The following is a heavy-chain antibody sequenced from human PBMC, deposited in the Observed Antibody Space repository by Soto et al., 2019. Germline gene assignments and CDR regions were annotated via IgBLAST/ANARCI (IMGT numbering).Heavy chain of an antibody. Sequence: EVQLVESGGSLVQPGGSLRLSCAASGFTFSSDWMHWVRQAPWKGLVWVSRINSDGSTTSYADSVRGRFTISRDNAKNTLYLQTNSLRAEDTAVYYCGRVGVGHWSFDLWGRGTLVTVSS. J-gene: IGHJ2*01. D-gene: IGHD3-10*01. CDR2: INSDGSTT. CDR1: GFTFSSDW. CDR3: GRVGVGHWSFDL. V-gene: IGHV3-74*01.